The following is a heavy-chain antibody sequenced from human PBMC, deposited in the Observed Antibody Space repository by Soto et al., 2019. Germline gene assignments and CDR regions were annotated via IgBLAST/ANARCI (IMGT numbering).Heavy chain of an antibody. J-gene: IGHJ4*02. D-gene: IGHD3-16*01. V-gene: IGHV2-5*01. CDR1: GFSLSARGVG. CDR2: ISWKDDK. CDR3: AHSPWGAAPDY. Sequence: QITLKESGPTLVKPTQTLTLTCTVSGFSLSARGVGVGWFRQPPGKALEWLAIISWKDDKRYSPSLQSRLTITTDTSKNQVVLTMTDMDPMDTATYYCAHSPWGAAPDYWGQGTLVTVSS.